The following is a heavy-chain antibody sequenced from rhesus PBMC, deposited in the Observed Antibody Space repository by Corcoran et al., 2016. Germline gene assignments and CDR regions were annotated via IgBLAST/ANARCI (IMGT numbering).Heavy chain of an antibody. J-gene: IGHJ4*01. Sequence: EVQLVESGGGLVQPGGSLRLSCVVSGFTFSSSGFHWVRQAPGKGLQWITGIENNVDTTLCTDSVKGRFSISRENAKNTLYLRMDSLRVEDTAVYYCARGASGAGDYWGQGVLVTVSS. CDR2: IENNVDTT. V-gene: IGHV3-22*01. CDR3: ARGASGAGDY. D-gene: IGHD6-31*01. CDR1: GFTFSSSG.